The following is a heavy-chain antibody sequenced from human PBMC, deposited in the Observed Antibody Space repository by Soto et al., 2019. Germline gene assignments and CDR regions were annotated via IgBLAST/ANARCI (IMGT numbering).Heavy chain of an antibody. V-gene: IGHV3-30*18. D-gene: IGHD6-13*01. CDR2: ISNDGSNK. Sequence: QVQLVESGGGVVQPGRSLRLSCAASGFTFRSYGMHWVRQAPGKGLEWVAVISNDGSNKYYADSVKGRFTISRDTSKNTLYLQMNSLSAEDTAVYYCAKDYRTWCMAVWGQGTTVTVSS. CDR1: GFTFRSYG. J-gene: IGHJ6*02. CDR3: AKDYRTWCMAV.